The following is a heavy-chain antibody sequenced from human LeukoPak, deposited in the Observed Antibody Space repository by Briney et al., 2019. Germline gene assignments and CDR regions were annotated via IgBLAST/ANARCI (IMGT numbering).Heavy chain of an antibody. CDR3: ADFSGYDYGLDY. CDR1: GFTFSNHW. D-gene: IGHD5-12*01. J-gene: IGHJ4*02. V-gene: IGHV3-74*01. CDR2: ISRGASRT. Sequence: PGGSLRLSCAASGFTFSNHWMHWVRQAPGKGLMWVSRISRGASRTDYADSVKGRFTISRDNSKNTLYLQMNSLRAEDTAVYYCADFSGYDYGLDYWGQGTLVTVSS.